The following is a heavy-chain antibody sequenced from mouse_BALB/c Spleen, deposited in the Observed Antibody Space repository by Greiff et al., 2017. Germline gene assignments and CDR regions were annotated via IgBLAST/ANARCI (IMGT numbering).Heavy chain of an antibody. J-gene: IGHJ4*01. D-gene: IGHD1-1*02. Sequence: DAGGGLVQPKGSLKLSCAASGFTFNTNAMNWVRQAPGKGLEWVARIRSKSNNYATYYADSVKDRFTISRDDSQSMLYLQMNNLKTEDTAMYYCVRGYGYDGMDYWGQGTSVTVSS. CDR1: GFTFNTNA. CDR2: IRSKSNNYAT. V-gene: IGHV10S3*01. CDR3: VRGYGYDGMDY.